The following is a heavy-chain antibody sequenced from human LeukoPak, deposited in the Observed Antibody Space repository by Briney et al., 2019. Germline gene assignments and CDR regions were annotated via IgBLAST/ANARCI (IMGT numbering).Heavy chain of an antibody. CDR1: GYSFTSYW. J-gene: IGHJ5*02. V-gene: IGHV5-51*01. CDR2: IYPGDSDT. CDR3: ARHLTGTYNWFDP. Sequence: GESLKISCKSSGYSFTSYWNGWVRQMPGKGLEWMAIIYPGDSDTRYSPSFQGQVTISADKSTSTAYLQWSSLKASDTAMYYCARHLTGTYNWFDPWGQGTLVTVSS. D-gene: IGHD7-27*01.